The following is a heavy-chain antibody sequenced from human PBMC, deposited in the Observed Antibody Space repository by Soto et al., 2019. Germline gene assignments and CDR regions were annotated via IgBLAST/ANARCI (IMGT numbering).Heavy chain of an antibody. CDR1: GFTFSSYE. CDR2: ISSSGSTI. CDR3: ARYSSTSWVGYKYYYGMDV. Sequence: GGSLRLSCAASGFTFSSYEMNWVRQAPGKGLEWVSYISSSGSTIYYADSVKGRFTISRDNAKNSLYLQMNSLRVEDTAVYYCARYSSTSWVGYKYYYGMDVWGQGTTVTVSS. V-gene: IGHV3-48*03. J-gene: IGHJ6*02. D-gene: IGHD2-2*01.